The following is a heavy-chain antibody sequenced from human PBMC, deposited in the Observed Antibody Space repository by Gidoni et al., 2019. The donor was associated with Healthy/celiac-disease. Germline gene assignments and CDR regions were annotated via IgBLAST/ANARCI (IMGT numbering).Heavy chain of an antibody. J-gene: IGHJ6*02. CDR1: GGSISSYY. D-gene: IGHD4-4*01. CDR3: ARNSNGYYYYGMDV. CDR2: IYYSGST. V-gene: IGHV4-59*01. Sequence: QVQLQESGPGLVTPSATLSLTCTVSGGSISSYYWSWIRQPPGKGLEWIGYIYYSGSTNYNPSLKSRVTISVDTSKNQFSLKLSSVTAADTAVYYCARNSNGYYYYGMDVWGQGTTVTVSS.